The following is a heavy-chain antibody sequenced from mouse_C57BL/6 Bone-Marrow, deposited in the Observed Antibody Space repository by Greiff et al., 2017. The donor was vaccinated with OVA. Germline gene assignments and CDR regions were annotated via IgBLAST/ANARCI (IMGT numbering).Heavy chain of an antibody. CDR1: GYTFTDYY. D-gene: IGHD2-12*01. CDR3: ARRRRRYYLDY. CDR2: INPNDGGT. V-gene: IGHV1-26*01. Sequence: VQLQQSGPELVKPGASVKISCKASGYTFTDYYMNWVKQSHGKSLEWIGDINPNDGGTSYNQKFKGKATLTVDKSSSTADMELRSLTSEDSAVYYCARRRRRYYLDYWGQGTTLTVSS. J-gene: IGHJ2*01.